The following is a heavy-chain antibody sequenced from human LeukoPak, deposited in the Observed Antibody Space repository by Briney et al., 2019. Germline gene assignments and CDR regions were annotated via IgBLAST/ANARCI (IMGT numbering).Heavy chain of an antibody. J-gene: IGHJ4*02. V-gene: IGHV3-7*03. Sequence: GGSLRLSCAASGFTFGDFFTSWVRQAPGKGLEWVANINRDGSEKFHVDSVRGRFTISRDNAKNALFLQMHSLRADDTAMYFCARGVTMIRGAVMYPYLFDFWGRGTLVTVSS. D-gene: IGHD3-10*01. CDR3: ARGVTMIRGAVMYPYLFDF. CDR2: INRDGSEK. CDR1: GFTFGDFF.